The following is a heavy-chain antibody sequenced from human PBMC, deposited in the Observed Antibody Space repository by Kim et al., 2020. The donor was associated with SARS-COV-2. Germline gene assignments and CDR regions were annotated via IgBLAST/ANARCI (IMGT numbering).Heavy chain of an antibody. J-gene: IGHJ4*02. D-gene: IGHD6-13*01. CDR3: ARGLRYSSRHLDY. V-gene: IGHV4-34*01. Sequence: SETLSLICAVYGGSFSGYYWSWIRQPPGKGLEWIGEINHSGSTNYNPSLKSRITISVDTSKNQFSLKLRSVTAADTAVYYCARGLRYSSRHLDYWGQGTLVTVSS. CDR2: INHSGST. CDR1: GGSFSGYY.